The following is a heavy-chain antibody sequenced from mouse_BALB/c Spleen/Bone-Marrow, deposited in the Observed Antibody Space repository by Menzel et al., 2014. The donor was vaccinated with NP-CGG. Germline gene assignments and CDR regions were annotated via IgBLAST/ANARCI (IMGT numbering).Heavy chain of an antibody. Sequence: EVQLQQSGAELVKPGASVKLSCTASGFNIKDTYMHWVKQRPEQGLEWIGRIDPANGNTKYDPKFQGKATITADTSSNPAYLQPSSLTSEDTAVYYCARYSYGSRGYYFDYWGQGTTLTVSS. CDR1: GFNIKDTY. V-gene: IGHV14-3*02. D-gene: IGHD1-1*01. J-gene: IGHJ2*01. CDR3: ARYSYGSRGYYFDY. CDR2: IDPANGNT.